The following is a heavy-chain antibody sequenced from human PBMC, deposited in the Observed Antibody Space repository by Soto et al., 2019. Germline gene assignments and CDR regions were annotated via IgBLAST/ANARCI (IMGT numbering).Heavy chain of an antibody. CDR2: IKSKTDGGTT. D-gene: IGHD3-22*01. CDR1: GFTFSNAW. CDR3: TTVYDYDSSGYPGY. Sequence: GGSLRLSCAASGFTFSNAWMNWVRQAPGKGLEWVGRIKSKTDGGTTDYAAPVKGRLTISRDDSKNTLYLQMNSLKTEDTAVYYCTTVYDYDSSGYPGYWGQGTLVTVSS. J-gene: IGHJ4*02. V-gene: IGHV3-15*07.